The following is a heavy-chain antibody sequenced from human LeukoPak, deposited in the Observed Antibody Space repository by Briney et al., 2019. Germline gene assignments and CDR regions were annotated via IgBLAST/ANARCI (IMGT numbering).Heavy chain of an antibody. Sequence: PSGTLSLTCAVSGGSISSSNWWSWVRQPPGKGLEWIGEIYHSGSTNYNPSLKSRVTISVGTSKNQFSLKLSSVTAADTAVYYCASDLGDSTPHYFAYWGQGTLVTVSS. D-gene: IGHD2-2*01. CDR1: GGSISSSNW. CDR2: IYHSGST. J-gene: IGHJ4*02. CDR3: ASDLGDSTPHYFAY. V-gene: IGHV4-4*02.